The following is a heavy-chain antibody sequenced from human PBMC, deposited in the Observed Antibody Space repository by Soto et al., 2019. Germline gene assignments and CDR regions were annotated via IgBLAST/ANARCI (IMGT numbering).Heavy chain of an antibody. CDR3: AKGRNGVDV. CDR1: GFTFSSYA. Sequence: GGSLRLSCAASGFTFSSYAMTWVRQAPGKGLEWVSAITENGGGTYYADSVKGRFTISRDNSKNTLYLQMNSLRAEDTAVFYCAKGRNGVDVWGQGTTVTVSS. V-gene: IGHV3-23*01. CDR2: ITENGGGT. J-gene: IGHJ6*02.